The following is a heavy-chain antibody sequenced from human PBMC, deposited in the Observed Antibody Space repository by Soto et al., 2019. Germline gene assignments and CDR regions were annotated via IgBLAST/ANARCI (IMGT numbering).Heavy chain of an antibody. D-gene: IGHD2-2*01. CDR3: VSSRAAIYGDAFDV. J-gene: IGHJ3*01. CDR2: VYDSGNT. CDR1: GASISSYF. V-gene: IGHV4-59*03. Sequence: QLQESGPGLVKPSETLSLTCSVSGASISSYFRCWIRQPPGKGLGWIGCVYDSGNTNYNPSLKSRVTISLSSSENQFSLKMSSVTAADTAVYYCVSSRAAIYGDAFDVWGQGTMVTVSS.